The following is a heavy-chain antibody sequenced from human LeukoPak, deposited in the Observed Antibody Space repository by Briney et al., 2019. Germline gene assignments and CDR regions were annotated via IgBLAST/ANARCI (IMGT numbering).Heavy chain of an antibody. J-gene: IGHJ4*02. CDR2: ISSSGSTI. D-gene: IGHD3-10*01. CDR3: AKSLWFGELFSYHDY. CDR1: GFTFSDYY. V-gene: IGHV3-11*01. Sequence: GGSLRLSCAASGFTFSDYYMSWIRQAPGKGLEWVSYISSSGSTIYYADSVKGRFTISRDNARSTLWLQMNSLRAEDTAVYYCAKSLWFGELFSYHDYWGQGNLVTVSS.